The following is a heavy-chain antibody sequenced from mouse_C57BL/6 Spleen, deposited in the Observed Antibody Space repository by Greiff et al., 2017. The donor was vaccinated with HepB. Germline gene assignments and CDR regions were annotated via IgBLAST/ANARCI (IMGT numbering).Heavy chain of an antibody. CDR3: ANYGSSYFDV. V-gene: IGHV1-82*01. J-gene: IGHJ1*03. CDR2: IYPGDGDT. Sequence: VKLQQSGPELVKPGASVKISCKASGYAFSSSWMNWVKQRPGKGLEWIGRIYPGDGDTNYNGKFKGKATLTADKSSSTAYMQLSSLTSEDSAVYFCANYGSSYFDVWGTGTTVTVSS. D-gene: IGHD1-1*01. CDR1: GYAFSSSW.